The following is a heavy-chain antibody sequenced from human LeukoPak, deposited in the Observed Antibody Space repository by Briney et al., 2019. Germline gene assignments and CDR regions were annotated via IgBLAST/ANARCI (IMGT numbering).Heavy chain of an antibody. J-gene: IGHJ5*02. V-gene: IGHV1-8*01. Sequence: ASVKVSCKAPGYTFTSYDINWVRQATGQGLEWMGWMNPNSGNTGYAQKFQGRVTMTRNTSISTAYMELSSLRSEDTAVYYCARGDPAAGIIQFDPWGQGTLVTVSS. CDR3: ARGDPAAGIIQFDP. D-gene: IGHD6-13*01. CDR1: GYTFTSYD. CDR2: MNPNSGNT.